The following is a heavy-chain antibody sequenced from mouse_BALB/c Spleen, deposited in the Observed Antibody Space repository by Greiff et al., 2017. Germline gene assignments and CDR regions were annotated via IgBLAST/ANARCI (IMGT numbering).Heavy chain of an antibody. Sequence: QVQLQQSGPELVKPGASVRISCKASGYTFTSYYIHWVKQRPGQGLEWIGWIYPGNVNTKYNEKFKGKATLTADKSSNTAYMQHSSLTSEDSAVYFGARGDDEYLDGFAYWGQGTLVTVSA. D-gene: IGHD5-2*01. CDR3: ARGDDEYLDGFAY. V-gene: IGHV1S56*01. CDR1: GYTFTSYY. CDR2: IYPGNVNT. J-gene: IGHJ3*01.